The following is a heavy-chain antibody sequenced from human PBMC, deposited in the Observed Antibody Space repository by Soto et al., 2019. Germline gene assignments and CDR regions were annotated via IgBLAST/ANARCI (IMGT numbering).Heavy chain of an antibody. CDR1: GYTFTSYG. Sequence: ASVKVSCKASGYTFTSYGISWVRQAPGQGIEWMGWISAYNGNTNYARKLQGRVTMTTDTSTSTAYMELRSLRSDDTAVYYCAREGTTMVRGVRYRANWFDPWGQGTLVTVSS. CDR2: ISAYNGNT. CDR3: AREGTTMVRGVRYRANWFDP. J-gene: IGHJ5*02. V-gene: IGHV1-18*04. D-gene: IGHD3-10*01.